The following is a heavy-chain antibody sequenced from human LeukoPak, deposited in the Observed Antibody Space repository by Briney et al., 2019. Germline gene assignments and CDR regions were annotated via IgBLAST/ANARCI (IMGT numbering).Heavy chain of an antibody. D-gene: IGHD5-12*01. Sequence: GGSLRLSCAASGFTFSSYGMHWVRQAPGKGLEWVAVIWYDGSNKYYADSVKGRFTISRDNSKNTLYLQMNSLRAEDTAVYYCARGDTRGYSGYDSEFDYWGQGTLVTVSS. J-gene: IGHJ4*02. V-gene: IGHV3-33*01. CDR3: ARGDTRGYSGYDSEFDY. CDR2: IWYDGSNK. CDR1: GFTFSSYG.